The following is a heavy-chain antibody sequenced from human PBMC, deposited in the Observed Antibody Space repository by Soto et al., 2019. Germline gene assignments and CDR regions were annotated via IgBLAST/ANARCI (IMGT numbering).Heavy chain of an antibody. V-gene: IGHV3-7*01. D-gene: IGHD1-26*01. CDR3: ATDWSVVGGDRFEY. J-gene: IGHJ4*02. Sequence: GGSLRLSCAGSGFTFSNYWMTWVRQAPGKGLEWVANIKQDGSEKYYVDSVKGRFTISRDNAKNSLYLQMTSLRAEDTAVYYCATDWSVVGGDRFEYWGQGTLVTVSS. CDR2: IKQDGSEK. CDR1: GFTFSNYW.